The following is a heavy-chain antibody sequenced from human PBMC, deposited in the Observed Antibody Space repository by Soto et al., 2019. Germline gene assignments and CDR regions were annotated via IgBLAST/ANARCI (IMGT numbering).Heavy chain of an antibody. CDR2: IYYSGST. J-gene: IGHJ6*03. D-gene: IGHD2-2*01. CDR1: GGSISSSSYY. CDR3: ARRLVPAAMGGGYYYYMDV. V-gene: IGHV4-39*01. Sequence: SETLSLTCTVSGGSISSSSYYWGWIRQPPGKGLEWIGSIYYSGSTYYNPSLKSRVTISVDTSKNQFSLKLSSVTAADTAVYYCARRLVPAAMGGGYYYYMDVWGKGTTVTVSS.